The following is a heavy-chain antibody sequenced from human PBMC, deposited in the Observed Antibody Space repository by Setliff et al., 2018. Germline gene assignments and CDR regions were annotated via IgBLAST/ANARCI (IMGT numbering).Heavy chain of an antibody. V-gene: IGHV4-4*08. CDR1: GGSISGDS. J-gene: IGHJ4*02. CDR2: SSTSGCT. D-gene: IGHD6-19*01. CDR3: ARSSGWYDY. Sequence: SETLSLTCTVSGGSISGDSWSWIRQPPGKGLEWIGYSSTSGCTNCNPSLKSRFTVSRDNSKNTLYLQMNSLRVEDTAVYYCARSSGWYDYWGQGTLVTVSS.